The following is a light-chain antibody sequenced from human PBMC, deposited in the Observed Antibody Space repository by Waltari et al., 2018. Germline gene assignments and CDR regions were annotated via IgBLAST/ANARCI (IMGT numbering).Light chain of an antibody. CDR2: AAS. CDR1: QTINKY. V-gene: IGKV1-39*01. J-gene: IGKJ4*01. CDR3: QHSYNPPLS. Sequence: TQMTQSPSPLSASVGDRVSITCRASQTINKYLNWYPQKPGETPKLLIYAASSLQSGVPSRFSGSGSGTDFTLTISSLQPEDFATYYCQHSYNPPLSFGGGTKVEVK.